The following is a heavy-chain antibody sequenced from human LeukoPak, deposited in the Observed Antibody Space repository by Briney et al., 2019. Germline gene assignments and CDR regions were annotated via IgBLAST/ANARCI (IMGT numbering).Heavy chain of an antibody. D-gene: IGHD3-22*01. Sequence: GGSLRLSCAASGFTVSSSYMSWVRQAPGKGLEWVSVIYSGGSTYYADSVKGRFTISRDNSKNTLYLQMNSLRAEDTAVYYCASEKYYYDSSGYYHRRGGFDYWGQGTLVTVPS. CDR1: GFTVSSSY. CDR3: ASEKYYYDSSGYYHRRGGFDY. CDR2: IYSGGST. V-gene: IGHV3-66*01. J-gene: IGHJ4*02.